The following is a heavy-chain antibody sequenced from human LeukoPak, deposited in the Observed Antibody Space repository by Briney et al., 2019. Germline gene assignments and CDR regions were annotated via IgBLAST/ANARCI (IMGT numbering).Heavy chain of an antibody. CDR1: GFTFSIFT. CDR3: AKDGLCPSVCPTKIDVAGYVDS. CDR2: INHNGGTT. J-gene: IGHJ4*02. Sequence: GGSLRLSCAASGFTFSIFTMNWVRQAPGKGLEWVSIINHNGGTTYYTDSVKGRFTISRDNSNNTAYLQMNSLRAEDTAIYYCAKDGLCPSVCPTKIDVAGYVDSWGQGTLVTVSS. V-gene: IGHV3-23*01. D-gene: IGHD6-19*01.